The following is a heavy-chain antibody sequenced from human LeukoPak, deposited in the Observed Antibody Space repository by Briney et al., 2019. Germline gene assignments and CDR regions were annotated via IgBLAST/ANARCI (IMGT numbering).Heavy chain of an antibody. CDR1: GFTFSSYV. Sequence: PGGSLRLSCAASGFTFSSYVMHWVRQAPGKGLEWVAIISYDGSNEYYADSVKGRFTISRDNAKNSLYLQMNSLRAEDTAVYYCARLAYDSSGYFPTVFDYWGQGTLVTVSS. V-gene: IGHV3-30*04. CDR3: ARLAYDSSGYFPTVFDY. J-gene: IGHJ4*02. CDR2: ISYDGSNE. D-gene: IGHD3-22*01.